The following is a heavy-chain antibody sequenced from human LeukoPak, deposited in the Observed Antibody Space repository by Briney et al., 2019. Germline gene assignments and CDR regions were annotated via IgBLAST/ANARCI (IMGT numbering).Heavy chain of an antibody. CDR1: GGSISSSSYY. CDR3: VSWGTSTSFDY. D-gene: IGHD3-16*01. V-gene: IGHV4-39*01. CDR2: IYYSGYT. Sequence: SETLSLTCTVSGGSISSSSYYWGWIRQLPGKGLEWIGSIYYSGYTYSNPSLKSRVTISVDTSKNQFSLKLSSVTAADTAVYYCVSWGTSTSFDYWGQGNLVTVSS. J-gene: IGHJ4*02.